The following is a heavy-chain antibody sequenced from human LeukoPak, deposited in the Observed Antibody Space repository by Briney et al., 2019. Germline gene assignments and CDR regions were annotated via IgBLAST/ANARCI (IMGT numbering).Heavy chain of an antibody. CDR3: ARVLRPMASQYYFDY. D-gene: IGHD3-10*01. Sequence: PSEALSLTCTVSGASINTYYWSWIRQPPGKGLEWIGYIYYSGTTSYNPSLKTRVTISIDTSKNQFSLKLSSVTAADTAVYYCARVLRPMASQYYFDYWGQGTLVTVSS. CDR2: IYYSGTT. V-gene: IGHV4-59*01. CDR1: GASINTYY. J-gene: IGHJ4*02.